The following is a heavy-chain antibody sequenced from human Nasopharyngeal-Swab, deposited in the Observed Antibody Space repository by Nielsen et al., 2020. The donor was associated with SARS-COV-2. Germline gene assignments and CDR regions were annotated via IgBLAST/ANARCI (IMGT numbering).Heavy chain of an antibody. CDR3: AKDLRGPYFF. J-gene: IGHJ4*02. D-gene: IGHD2/OR15-2a*01. V-gene: IGHV3-23*01. Sequence: LKISCAASGFTYDDYAMHWVRQAPGKGLEWVAAISGSGDISGSGGSTYYADSVKGRFTISRDNSKNTLSLQMNSLRAEDTALYYCAKDLRGPYFFWGQGTLVTVSS. CDR1: GFTYDDYA. CDR2: ISGSGDISGSGGST.